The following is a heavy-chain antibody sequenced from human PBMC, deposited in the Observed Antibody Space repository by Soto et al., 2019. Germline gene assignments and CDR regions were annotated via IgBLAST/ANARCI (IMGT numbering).Heavy chain of an antibody. D-gene: IGHD1-20*01. CDR2: IYPGDSDT. Sequence: PGESLKISCKGSGYSFTSYWIGWVRQMSGKGLEWMGIIYPGDSDTRYSPSFQGQVTISADKSVSTAYLQWSSLKASDTAMYYCARAIAGTLNPYHFDYWGQGTLVTVST. V-gene: IGHV5-51*01. J-gene: IGHJ4*02. CDR3: ARAIAGTLNPYHFDY. CDR1: GYSFTSYW.